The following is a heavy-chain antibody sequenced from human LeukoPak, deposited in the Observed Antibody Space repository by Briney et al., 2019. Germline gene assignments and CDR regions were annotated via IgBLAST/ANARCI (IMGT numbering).Heavy chain of an antibody. V-gene: IGHV4-39*01. CDR1: SGSVNTISSY. D-gene: IGHD2-2*01. CDR3: VRRRDCTSSSCYSGYFDP. J-gene: IGHJ5*02. Sequence: PSETLSLTCTVSSGSVNTISSYWGWIRQPPGKGMEWIGTVYYRGNTYFNPTLRSRLTISLDTSKNQFSLKVTSVTAADTAIYYCVRRRDCTSSSCYSGYFDPWGQGTLVTVS. CDR2: VYYRGNT.